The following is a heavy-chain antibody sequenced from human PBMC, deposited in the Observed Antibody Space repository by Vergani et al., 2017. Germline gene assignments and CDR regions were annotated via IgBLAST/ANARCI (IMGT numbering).Heavy chain of an antibody. CDR1: GFPFSSYA. J-gene: IGHJ4*02. V-gene: IGHV3-23*01. Sequence: HLLESGGGLVQPGGSLRLSCAASGFPFSSYALTWVRQAPGKGLEWVSTISRSGFNTYYADSVKGRFTVSRDNSKNTLYLQMNSLRAGDTAVYYCAKGVLGDSSDRDSWGPRTLVTVS. CDR3: AKGVLGDSSDRDS. D-gene: IGHD3-22*01. CDR2: ISRSGFNT.